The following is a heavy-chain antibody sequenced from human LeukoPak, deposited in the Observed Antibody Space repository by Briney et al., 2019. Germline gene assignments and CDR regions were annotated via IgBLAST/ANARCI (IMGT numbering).Heavy chain of an antibody. J-gene: IGHJ3*01. CDR1: GGSFSGYY. Sequence: PSETLSLTCAVYGGSFSGYYWSWIRQPPGKGLEWIGEISHSGSTNYNPSLKSRVTISVDTSKNQFSLKLSSVTAGDTAVYYCARGVRGIFGGQGTMVTVSS. D-gene: IGHD3-3*02. CDR3: ARGVRGIF. V-gene: IGHV4-34*01. CDR2: ISHSGST.